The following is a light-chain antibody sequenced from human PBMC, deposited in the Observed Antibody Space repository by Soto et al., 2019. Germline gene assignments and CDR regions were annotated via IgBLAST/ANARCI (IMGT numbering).Light chain of an antibody. CDR1: QSVGTY. Sequence: EIVLTQSPATLSLSPGERATLSCRASQSVGTYLAWYQQKPGQAPRLLIYDASNRATGIPARFSGSGSGTDFTLTIIGLEPEDFAVYYCQQRTNGPPLTFGGGTKVEIK. J-gene: IGKJ4*01. CDR2: DAS. V-gene: IGKV3-11*01. CDR3: QQRTNGPPLT.